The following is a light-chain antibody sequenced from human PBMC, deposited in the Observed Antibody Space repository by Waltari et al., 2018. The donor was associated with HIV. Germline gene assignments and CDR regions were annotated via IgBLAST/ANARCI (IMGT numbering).Light chain of an antibody. Sequence: QSVLTQPPSASGTPGQRVTISCSGSSSNIGSNYVYWYQQLPGTAPKRLIYRSNQRPSGVPDRFSGSKSGTSASLAISGLRSEDEADYYCAAWDDSLSGPVFGGGTKLTVL. CDR2: RSN. J-gene: IGLJ3*02. CDR1: SSNIGSNY. V-gene: IGLV1-47*01. CDR3: AAWDDSLSGPV.